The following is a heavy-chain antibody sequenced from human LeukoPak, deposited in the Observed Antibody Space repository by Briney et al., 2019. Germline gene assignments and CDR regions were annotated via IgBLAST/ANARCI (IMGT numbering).Heavy chain of an antibody. CDR2: IYTSGST. Sequence: SETLSLTCTVSGGSISSYYWSWIRQPAGKGLEWIGRIYTSGSTNYNPSLKSRVTISVDTSKNQFSLKLSSVTAADTAVYYCARAKQWLVRYNWFDPWGQGTLVTVSS. CDR1: GGSISSYY. CDR3: ARAKQWLVRYNWFDP. V-gene: IGHV4-4*07. D-gene: IGHD6-19*01. J-gene: IGHJ5*02.